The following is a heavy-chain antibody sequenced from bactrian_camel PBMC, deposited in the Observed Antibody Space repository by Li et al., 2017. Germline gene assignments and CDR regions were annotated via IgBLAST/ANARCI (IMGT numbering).Heavy chain of an antibody. J-gene: IGHJ7*01. CDR1: GAPFDDGD. V-gene: IGHV3S63*01. CDR2: IDGNGDT. D-gene: IGHD1*01. Sequence: HVQLVESGGGSVETGGSLKLSCTTSGAPFDDGDMGWYRQAPGEEREGVATIDGNGDTSYADSVKGRFTISKDNVKSTVYLQMNSLKPEDTAVYYCAADFARRSPPRWKDLRLCGYEMDYWGEGTQVTVS.